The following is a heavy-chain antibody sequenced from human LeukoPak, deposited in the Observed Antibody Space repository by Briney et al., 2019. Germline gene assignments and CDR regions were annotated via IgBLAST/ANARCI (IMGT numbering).Heavy chain of an antibody. CDR2: MSPNSGDT. D-gene: IGHD7-27*01. J-gene: IGHJ4*02. CDR1: GYTFTSYD. Sequence: SVKVSCKASGYTFTSYDFNWVRQATGQRPEWMGWMSPNSGDTGYAQKFQGRVTMTSDSSISTAYMELSSLRSEDTAIYYCVRTPPNWGFDYWGQGTLVTVSS. CDR3: VRTPPNWGFDY. V-gene: IGHV1-8*01.